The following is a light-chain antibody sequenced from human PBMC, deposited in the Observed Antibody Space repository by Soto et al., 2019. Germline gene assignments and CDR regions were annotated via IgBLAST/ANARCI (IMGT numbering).Light chain of an antibody. CDR1: SSDVGSYIL. CDR2: EVS. CDR3: CSYAGITLGYV. V-gene: IGLV2-23*02. J-gene: IGLJ1*01. Sequence: QSVLTQPASVSGSPGQSITISCTGTSSDVGSYILVSWYQQHPGKAPKLMIYEVSKRPSGVSNRFSGSKSGNTASLTISGLQAEDAADYYCCSYAGITLGYVFGTGTKVTVL.